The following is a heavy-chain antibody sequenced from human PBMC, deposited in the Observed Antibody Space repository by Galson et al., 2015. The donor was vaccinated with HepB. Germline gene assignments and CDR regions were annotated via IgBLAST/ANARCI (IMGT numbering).Heavy chain of an antibody. D-gene: IGHD3-22*01. CDR2: ISGYNGDT. Sequence: SVKVSCKASGYTFTSYGINWVRQAPGQGLEWMGWISGYNGDTNYARKLQGRVTMTTDTSTSTAYMELTSLRSDDTAVYFCARGHISGSETGYPWFQHWGQGTLVTVSS. CDR1: GYTFTSYG. J-gene: IGHJ1*01. V-gene: IGHV1-18*04. CDR3: ARGHISGSETGYPWFQH.